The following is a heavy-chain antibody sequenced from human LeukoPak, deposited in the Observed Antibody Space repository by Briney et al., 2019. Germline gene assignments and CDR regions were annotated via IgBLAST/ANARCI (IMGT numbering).Heavy chain of an antibody. CDR2: IQRDGSDN. J-gene: IGHJ6*04. V-gene: IGHV3-7*01. CDR1: GFTFSQYW. D-gene: IGHD3-10*01. CDR3: AGDGITMVRGVSFYYGMDV. Sequence: GGSLRLSCVASGFTFSQYWMTWVRQAPGKGLEWVANIQRDGSDNNYVDSVKGRFTISRDNAKNTLYLQMNSLRAEDTAVYYCAGDGITMVRGVSFYYGMDVWGKGTTVTVSS.